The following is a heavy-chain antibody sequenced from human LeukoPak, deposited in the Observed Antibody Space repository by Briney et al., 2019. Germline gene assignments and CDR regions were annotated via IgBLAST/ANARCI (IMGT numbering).Heavy chain of an antibody. CDR2: IYTSGST. V-gene: IGHV4-4*07. Sequence: GSLRLFCAASGFIVSSDFMSWIRQPAGKGLEWIGRIYTSGSTNYNPSLKSRVTMSVDTSKNQFSLKLSSVTAADTAVYYCARDSNWNPNSFDYWGQGTLVTVSS. J-gene: IGHJ4*02. CDR3: ARDSNWNPNSFDY. D-gene: IGHD1-20*01. CDR1: GFIVSSDF.